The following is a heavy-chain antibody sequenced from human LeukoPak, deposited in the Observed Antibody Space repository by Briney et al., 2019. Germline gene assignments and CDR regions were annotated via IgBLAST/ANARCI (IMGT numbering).Heavy chain of an antibody. CDR3: ARGLQENLAWLKAFSAFDI. CDR1: GYTFTSYG. J-gene: IGHJ3*02. CDR2: ISAYNGNT. D-gene: IGHD5-24*01. Sequence: ASVKVSCKASGYTFTSYGISWVRQAPGQGLEWMGWISAYNGNTNYAEKLQGRVTMTTDTSTSTAYMELRSLRSDDTALYFCARGLQENLAWLKAFSAFDIWGQGTMVTVSS. V-gene: IGHV1-18*01.